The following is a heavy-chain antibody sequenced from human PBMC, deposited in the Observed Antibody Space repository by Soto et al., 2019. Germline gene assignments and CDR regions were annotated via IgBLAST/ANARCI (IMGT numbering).Heavy chain of an antibody. CDR1: GGSIIDFY. V-gene: IGHV4-59*01. CDR3: ARVGGLAARTFDY. CDR2: IYYSGST. D-gene: IGHD6-6*01. Sequence: PSETLSLTCTVSGGSIIDFYWSWIRQPPGKGLEWIGYIYYSGSTNYNPSLKSRVTISVDTSKNQFSLNLRSMSPADTAVYYCARVGGLAARTFDYWGPGTLGTVSS. J-gene: IGHJ4*02.